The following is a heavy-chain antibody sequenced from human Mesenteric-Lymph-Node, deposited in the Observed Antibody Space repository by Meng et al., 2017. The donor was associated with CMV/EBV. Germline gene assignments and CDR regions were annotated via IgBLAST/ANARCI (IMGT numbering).Heavy chain of an antibody. Sequence: GSLRLSCTVSGGSISSSSYYWGWIRQPPGTGLEWIGNTYYSGNTYYNPSLKSRVTISIDTSKNQFSLKLSSVTAADTAVYYCAREGSSWYYVYWGQGTLVTVSS. CDR1: GGSISSSSYY. V-gene: IGHV4-39*07. D-gene: IGHD6-13*01. CDR3: AREGSSWYYVY. J-gene: IGHJ4*02. CDR2: TYYSGNT.